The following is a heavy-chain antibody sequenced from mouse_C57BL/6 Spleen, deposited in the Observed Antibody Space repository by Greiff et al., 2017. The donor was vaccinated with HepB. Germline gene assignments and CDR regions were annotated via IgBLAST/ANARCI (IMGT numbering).Heavy chain of an antibody. J-gene: IGHJ3*01. D-gene: IGHD4-1*01. V-gene: IGHV1-52*01. Sequence: VQLQQSGAELVRPGSSVKLSCKASGYTFTSYWMHWVKQRPIQGLEWIGNIDPSDSETHYNQKFKDKATLTVDKSSSTAYMQLSSLTSEDSAVYYCAREGPTGRFAYWGQGTLVTVSA. CDR3: AREGPTGRFAY. CDR2: IDPSDSET. CDR1: GYTFTSYW.